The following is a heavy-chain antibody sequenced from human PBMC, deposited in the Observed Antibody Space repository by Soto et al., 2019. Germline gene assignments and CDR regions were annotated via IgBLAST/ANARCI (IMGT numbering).Heavy chain of an antibody. CDR1: GGSFSGYY. CDR2: INHSGST. J-gene: IGHJ6*02. Sequence: SETLSLTCAVYGGSFSGYYWSWIRQPPGKGLEWIGEINHSGSTIYSPSLNSRVTISVDTSKNQFSLKLTSVTAADTAMYYCTRHPPIARFENGLDVWGQGTTVTVS. CDR3: TRHPPIARFENGLDV. V-gene: IGHV4-34*01. D-gene: IGHD2-21*01.